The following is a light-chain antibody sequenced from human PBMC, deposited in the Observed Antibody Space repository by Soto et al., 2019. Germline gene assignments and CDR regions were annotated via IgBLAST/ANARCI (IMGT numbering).Light chain of an antibody. Sequence: QSVLTQPASVSGSPGQSITISGTGFSGDIGTYNLVSWYQQHPGKAPKLMIYEVTKRPSGVSNRFSGSKSGYTASLTVSGLQGEDEADYYCCSYTGSSGYVFGHGTKVTVL. V-gene: IGLV2-23*02. J-gene: IGLJ1*01. CDR3: CSYTGSSGYV. CDR2: EVT. CDR1: SGDIGTYNL.